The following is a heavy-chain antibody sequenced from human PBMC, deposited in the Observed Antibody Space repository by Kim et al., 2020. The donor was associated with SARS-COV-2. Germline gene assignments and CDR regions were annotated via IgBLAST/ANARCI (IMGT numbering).Heavy chain of an antibody. CDR2: INQDGSDI. CDR1: GLNFPTYW. Sequence: GGSLRLSCAASGLNFPTYWMSWVRQAPGKGLQWVANINQDGSDINYVDSVKGRFSISRDNAKNSLFLQMDSLRNEDTAVYYCARGSDVLHWIGELPYYFHSRGQGTLVTVSS. CDR3: ARGSDVLHWIGELPYYFHS. D-gene: IGHD3-10*01. V-gene: IGHV3-7*05. J-gene: IGHJ4*02.